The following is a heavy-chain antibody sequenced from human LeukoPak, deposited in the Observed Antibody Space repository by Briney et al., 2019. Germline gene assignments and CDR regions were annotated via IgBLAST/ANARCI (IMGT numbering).Heavy chain of an antibody. CDR3: ARGYRYSSSSGFDY. V-gene: IGHV1-18*01. J-gene: IGHJ4*02. Sequence: VSVKVSCKASGYTFTSYGISWVRQAPGQGLEWMGWISAYNGNTNYAQKLQGRVTMTTDTSTSTAYMELRSLRSDDTAVYYCARGYRYSSSSGFDYWGQGTLVTVSS. CDR1: GYTFTSYG. D-gene: IGHD6-6*01. CDR2: ISAYNGNT.